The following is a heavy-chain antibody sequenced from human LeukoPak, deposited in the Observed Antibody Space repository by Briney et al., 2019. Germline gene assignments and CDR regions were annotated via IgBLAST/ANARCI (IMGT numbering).Heavy chain of an antibody. CDR3: ARDSPLVGATPMDY. CDR1: GFTFSSYA. V-gene: IGHV3-7*01. D-gene: IGHD1-26*01. J-gene: IGHJ4*02. CDR2: IKQDGSEK. Sequence: PGGSLRLSCAASGFTFSSYAMSWVRQAPGKGLEWVANIKQDGSEKYYVDSVKGRFTISRDSAKNSLYLQMNSLRAEDTAVYYCARDSPLVGATPMDYWGQGTLVTVSS.